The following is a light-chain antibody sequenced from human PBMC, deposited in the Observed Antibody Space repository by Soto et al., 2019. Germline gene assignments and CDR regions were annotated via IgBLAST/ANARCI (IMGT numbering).Light chain of an antibody. J-gene: IGKJ1*01. CDR3: LQHYTYTRP. V-gene: IGKV1-17*01. CDR2: STS. CDR1: QGIGTD. Sequence: IQRTQSLSSLAAPVLDRVNIACWASQGIGTDLGWYRQKPGRAPERLIYSTSSLQSGVPSRFSGSGSGTEFSLTITSLQPEDFATYDCLQHYTYTRPFGQGTKVDTK.